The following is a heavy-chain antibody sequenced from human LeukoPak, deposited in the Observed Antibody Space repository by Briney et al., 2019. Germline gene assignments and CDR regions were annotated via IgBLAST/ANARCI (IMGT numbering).Heavy chain of an antibody. D-gene: IGHD3-10*01. Sequence: GGSLRLSRAASGFTFSSYAMSWVRQAPGKGLEWVSAISGSGGSTYYADSVKGRFTISRDNSKNTLYLQMNSLRAEDTAVYYCAKVWGVRGAYYFDYWGQGTLVTVSS. CDR3: AKVWGVRGAYYFDY. J-gene: IGHJ4*02. CDR2: ISGSGGST. CDR1: GFTFSSYA. V-gene: IGHV3-23*01.